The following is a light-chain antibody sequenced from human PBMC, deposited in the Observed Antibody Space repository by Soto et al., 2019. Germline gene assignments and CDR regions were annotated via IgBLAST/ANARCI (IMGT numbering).Light chain of an antibody. CDR1: QNISNY. V-gene: IGKV3-11*01. Sequence: IVLTQSPATLSLSPGKRATLSCRASQNISNYLIWYQQKPGQAPRLLIYDVSNRAAGIPARFSGSGSGTDFSLTISRLEPEDFAVYYCQQYGSLLPGLTFGGGTKVDIK. CDR2: DVS. CDR3: QQYGSLLPGLT. J-gene: IGKJ4*01.